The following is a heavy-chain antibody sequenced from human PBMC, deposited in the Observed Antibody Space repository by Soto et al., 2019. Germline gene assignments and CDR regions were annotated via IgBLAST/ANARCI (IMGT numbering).Heavy chain of an antibody. D-gene: IGHD5-12*01. V-gene: IGHV1-18*01. CDR1: GYTFTSYG. CDR2: ISAYNGNT. CDR3: ARDRARSGYPLYYCYGMDV. J-gene: IGHJ6*02. Sequence: QVQLVQSGAEVKKPGASVKVSCKASGYTFTSYGISWVRQAPGQGLEWMGWISAYNGNTNYAQKLQGRVTMTTDTXXSXAXXGRRSLRSEDTAVYYCARDRARSGYPLYYCYGMDVWGQGTTVTVSS.